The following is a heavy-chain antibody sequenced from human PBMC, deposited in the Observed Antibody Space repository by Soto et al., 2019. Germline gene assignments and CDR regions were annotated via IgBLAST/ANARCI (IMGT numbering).Heavy chain of an antibody. V-gene: IGHV1-46*01. D-gene: IGHD6-13*01. CDR2: SSRREGRT. J-gene: IGHJ1*01. Sequence: ALVNGAWKPSGYPLGIDYVGWGRQAPKQGFEWMGISSRREGRTTYAQKCQGRITLTRDTSSTTLFMELSSLKAEDTAYYYCGRVGQQLAETFAQWGKGSLVTGSP. CDR3: GRVGQQLAETFAQ. CDR1: GYPLGIDY.